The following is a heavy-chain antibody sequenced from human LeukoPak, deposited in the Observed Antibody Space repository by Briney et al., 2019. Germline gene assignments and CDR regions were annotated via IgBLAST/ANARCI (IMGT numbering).Heavy chain of an antibody. CDR3: ARRGRVGDYYYMDV. CDR1: GYSFASHW. D-gene: IGHD2-15*01. Sequence: GESLQISCKVSGYSFASHWIGWVRQMPGKGLEWMGIIYPGDSDTRYSPSFQGQVTISADKSLSTAYFQWSSLKASDTAMYYCARRGRVGDYYYMDVWGKGTTVTVSS. J-gene: IGHJ6*03. CDR2: IYPGDSDT. V-gene: IGHV5-51*01.